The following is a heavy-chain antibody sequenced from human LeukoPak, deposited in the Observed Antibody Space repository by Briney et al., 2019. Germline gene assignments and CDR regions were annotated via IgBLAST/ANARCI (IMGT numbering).Heavy chain of an antibody. CDR3: ARSGWDYHDSSGPRSWFDP. CDR1: GGSISSGDYS. CDR2: IYHSGST. V-gene: IGHV4-30-2*01. D-gene: IGHD3-22*01. Sequence: PSETLSLTCAVSGGSISSGDYSWSWIRQPPGKGLEWIGYIYHSGSTYYNPSLKSRVTISVDRSKNQFSLKLTSMTAADTAVYYCARSGWDYHDSSGPRSWFDPWGQGTLVTVSS. J-gene: IGHJ5*02.